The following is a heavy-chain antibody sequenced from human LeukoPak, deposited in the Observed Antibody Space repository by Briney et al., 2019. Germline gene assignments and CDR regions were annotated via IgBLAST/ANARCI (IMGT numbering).Heavy chain of an antibody. CDR2: IYYSGST. CDR1: GGSVSSGSYY. D-gene: IGHD2-21*01. CDR3: ARVVRGSYLDY. Sequence: PSETLSLTCTVSGGSVSSGSYYWSWIRQPPGKGLEWIGYIYYSGSTNYNPSLKSRVTISVDTSKNQFSLKLSSVTAADTAVYYCARVVRGSYLDYWGQGTLVTVSS. J-gene: IGHJ4*02. V-gene: IGHV4-61*01.